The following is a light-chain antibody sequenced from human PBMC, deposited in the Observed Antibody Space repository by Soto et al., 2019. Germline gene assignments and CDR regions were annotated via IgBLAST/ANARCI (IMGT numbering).Light chain of an antibody. V-gene: IGKV1-5*03. Sequence: DIQMTQSPSTLSASVGDRVTITCRASQSISSSLAWYQQKPGKAPKLLIYKASSLETGVPSRISGSGSGTEFTLTISSLQPDDFGNYYCQQFERYPVTFGQGTRLEIK. J-gene: IGKJ5*01. CDR1: QSISSS. CDR2: KAS. CDR3: QQFERYPVT.